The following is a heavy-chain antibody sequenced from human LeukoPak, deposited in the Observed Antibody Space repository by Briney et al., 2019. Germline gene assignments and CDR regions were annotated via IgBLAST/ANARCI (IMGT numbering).Heavy chain of an antibody. CDR2: IKSKTDGGTT. V-gene: IGHV3-15*01. D-gene: IGHD4-11*01. CDR1: GFTFSSNA. Sequence: GGSLRLSCAASGFTFSSNAMSWVRQAPGKGLEWVGRIKSKTDGGTTDYAAPVKGRFTISRDDSKNTLYLQMNSLKTEDTAVYYCTTGDYRDAFDIWGQGTMVTVSS. CDR3: TTGDYRDAFDI. J-gene: IGHJ3*02.